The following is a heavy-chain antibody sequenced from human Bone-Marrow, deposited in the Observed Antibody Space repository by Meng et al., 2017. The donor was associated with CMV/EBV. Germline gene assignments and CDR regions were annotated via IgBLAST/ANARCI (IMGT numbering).Heavy chain of an antibody. CDR1: GGTFSSYA. CDR2: IIPIFGTA. Sequence: SVKVSCKASGGTFSSYAISWVRQAPGQGLEWMGGIIPIFGTANYAQKFQGRVTITTDESTSTAYMELSSLRSEDTAVYYCARAIAARSNYYYYYGMDVWVQGTTVTVSS. J-gene: IGHJ6*02. D-gene: IGHD6-6*01. CDR3: ARAIAARSNYYYYYGMDV. V-gene: IGHV1-69*05.